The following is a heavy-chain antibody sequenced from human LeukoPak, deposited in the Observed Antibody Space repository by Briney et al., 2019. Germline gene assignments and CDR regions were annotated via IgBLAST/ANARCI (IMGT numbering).Heavy chain of an antibody. V-gene: IGHV1-2*02. J-gene: IGHJ3*02. CDR2: INPNSGGT. Sequence: GASVKVSCKASGYTFTVYYMHWVRQAPGQGLEWMGWINPNSGGTNYAQDFHGRVTMTRDTSISTAYMELSRLRSDDTAVYYCARGGSRDSSGPFDIWGQGTMVTVSS. CDR3: ARGGSRDSSGPFDI. D-gene: IGHD2-15*01. CDR1: GYTFTVYY.